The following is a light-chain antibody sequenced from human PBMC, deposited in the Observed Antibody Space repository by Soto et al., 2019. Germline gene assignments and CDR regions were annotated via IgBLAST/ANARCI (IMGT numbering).Light chain of an antibody. V-gene: IGKV1-39*01. CDR2: AAS. Sequence: DIQMTQSPSSLSASVGDRVTITCRASQSISRHLNWYQQKPGKAPKLRIYAASSLQSGVPSRFSGSGSGTDFTLTISSLQPEDFATYYCQQSYSSLWTFGQGTKVEIK. J-gene: IGKJ1*01. CDR3: QQSYSSLWT. CDR1: QSISRH.